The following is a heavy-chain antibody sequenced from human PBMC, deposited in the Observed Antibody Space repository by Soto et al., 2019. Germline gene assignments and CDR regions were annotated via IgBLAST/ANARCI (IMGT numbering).Heavy chain of an antibody. CDR3: ARGYYYGSGSYYDWYFDL. V-gene: IGHV1-69*02. Sequence: GASVKVSCKASGGTFSSYTISWVRQAPGQGLEWMGRIIPILGIANYAQKFQGRVTITADKSTSTAYMELSSLRSEDTAVYYCARGYYYGSGSYYDWYFDLWGRGTLVTVSS. J-gene: IGHJ2*01. CDR2: IIPILGIA. CDR1: GGTFSSYT. D-gene: IGHD3-10*01.